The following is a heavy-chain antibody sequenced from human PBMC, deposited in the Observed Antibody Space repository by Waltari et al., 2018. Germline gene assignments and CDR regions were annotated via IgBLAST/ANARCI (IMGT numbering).Heavy chain of an antibody. CDR2: IYCVGDT. Sequence: EVQLVESGGGLVQPGGSLRLSCAASGFTVSSNYMNWFRQAPGKGVEWVSVIYCVGDTYYADAVKGRFTRSRDTSKNTLYLQMNSLRDEDTAVYYCARGTYDSSGYYHVYCDYWGQGTLVTVSS. V-gene: IGHV3-53*01. CDR3: ARGTYDSSGYYHVYCDY. J-gene: IGHJ4*02. CDR1: GFTVSSNY. D-gene: IGHD3-22*01.